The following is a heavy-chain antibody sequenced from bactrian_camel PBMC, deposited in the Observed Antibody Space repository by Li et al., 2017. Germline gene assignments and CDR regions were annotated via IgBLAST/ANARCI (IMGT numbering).Heavy chain of an antibody. D-gene: IGHD7*01. CDR2: IESDGST. Sequence: HVQLVESGGGSVQAGGSLRLSCTHSGYTSSRHCMGWFRQIPDKEREAVAGIESDGSTSYANSVKGRSTISQGSAKNTVYLLMNSLKPEDTAVYYCVKPNPDARGGSDHWGQGTQVTVS. CDR1: GYTSSRHC. J-gene: IGHJ4*01. CDR3: VKPNPDARGGSDH. V-gene: IGHV3S9*01.